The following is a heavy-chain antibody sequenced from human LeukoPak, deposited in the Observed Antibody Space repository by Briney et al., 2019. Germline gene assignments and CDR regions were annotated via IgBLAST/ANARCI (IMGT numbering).Heavy chain of an antibody. CDR2: ISGSGGST. J-gene: IGHJ5*02. CDR1: GFTFSSYA. CDR3: AKQLVPDSWFDP. V-gene: IGHV3-23*01. D-gene: IGHD6-13*01. Sequence: SGGSLRLSCAASGFTFSSYAMSWVRQAPGKGLEWVSAISGSGGSTYYADSVKGRFTISRDNSKNTLYLQMNSLRAEDTAVYYCAKQLVPDSWFDPWGQGTLVTVSS.